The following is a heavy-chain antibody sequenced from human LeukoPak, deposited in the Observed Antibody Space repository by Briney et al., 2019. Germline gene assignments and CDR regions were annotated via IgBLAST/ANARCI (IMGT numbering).Heavy chain of an antibody. CDR3: AKVSEWGSAGAGIFDY. V-gene: IGHV3-30*18. CDR1: GFTFSSYG. CDR2: ISYDGSNT. D-gene: IGHD6-19*01. J-gene: IGHJ4*02. Sequence: PGGSLRLSCAASGFTFSSYGMHWVRQAPGKGLEWVAVISYDGSNTYYADSVKGRFTISRDNSKNTLYLQMNSLRAEDTAVYYCAKVSEWGSAGAGIFDYWGQGTLVTVSS.